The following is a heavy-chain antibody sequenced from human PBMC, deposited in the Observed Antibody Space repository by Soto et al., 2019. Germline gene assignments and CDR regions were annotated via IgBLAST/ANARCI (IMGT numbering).Heavy chain of an antibody. D-gene: IGHD3-10*01. CDR1: GFTFSNYA. J-gene: IGHJ4*02. V-gene: IGHV3-23*01. Sequence: DVQMLESGGGLVRPGGSLRLSCVASGFTFSNYAMSWVRQTPGKGLEWVATISGNGGATNYADSLKGRFTISRDNSKDTLFLDINTLRGDDTATYFCAKDPRRFHLGSGDGPYFFDYWGKGTLVTVSS. CDR2: ISGNGGAT. CDR3: AKDPRRFHLGSGDGPYFFDY.